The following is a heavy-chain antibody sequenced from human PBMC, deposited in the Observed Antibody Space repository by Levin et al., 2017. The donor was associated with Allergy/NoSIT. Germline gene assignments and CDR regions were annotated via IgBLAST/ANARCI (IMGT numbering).Heavy chain of an antibody. CDR3: ARGPLSDSSSSYFDS. V-gene: IGHV4-4*02. CDR2: IYHRGNT. CDR1: GGSISSSNW. J-gene: IGHJ4*02. Sequence: GSLRLSCAVSGGSISSSNWWSWVRQPPGKELEWIGEIYHRGNTNYNPSLKNRITVSIDRSKNQFSLRLSSVTATDTATYYCARGPLSDSSSSYFDSWGQGTLVTVSS. D-gene: IGHD6-13*01.